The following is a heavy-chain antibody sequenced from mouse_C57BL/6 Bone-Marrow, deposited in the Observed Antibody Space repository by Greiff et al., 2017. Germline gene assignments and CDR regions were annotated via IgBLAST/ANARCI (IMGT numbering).Heavy chain of an antibody. CDR1: GYTFTSYW. D-gene: IGHD1-1*01. CDR2: IYPGSGST. J-gene: IGHJ3*01. V-gene: IGHV1-55*01. CDR3: ARKTTVVGEGFAY. Sequence: QVQLQQSGAELVKPGASVKMSCKASGYTFTSYWITWVKQRPGQGLEWIGDIYPGSGSTNYNEKFKSKATLTVDTSSSTAYMQLSSLTSEDSAVXSCARKTTVVGEGFAYWGQGTLVTVSA.